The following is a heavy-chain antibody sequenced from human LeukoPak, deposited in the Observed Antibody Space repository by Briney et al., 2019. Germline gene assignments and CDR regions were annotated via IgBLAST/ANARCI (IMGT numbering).Heavy chain of an antibody. CDR2: ISWDGGST. CDR1: GFTFDDYA. V-gene: IGHV3-43D*03. Sequence: GGSLRLSCAASGFTFDDYAMHWVRQAPGKGLEWVSLISWDGGSTYYADSVKGRFTISRDNSKNSLYLQMNSLRAEDTALYYCAKDSATFGRGGYFDYWGQGTLVTVSS. CDR3: AKDSATFGRGGYFDY. J-gene: IGHJ4*02. D-gene: IGHD3-10*01.